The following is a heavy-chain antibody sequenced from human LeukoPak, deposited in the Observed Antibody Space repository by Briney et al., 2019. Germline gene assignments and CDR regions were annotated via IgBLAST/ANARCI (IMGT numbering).Heavy chain of an antibody. J-gene: IGHJ3*02. V-gene: IGHV2-5*01. CDR2: IYWNDDK. Sequence: SGPTLFKPTPTLTLTCTFSGFSLSTRGVGVAWIRQPPGKALECLALIYWNDDKRYSPSLKSRLTITKDTSKNQVVLTMTNMDPVDTATYYCAHREKGAFDIWGQGTMVTVSS. CDR3: AHREKGAFDI. CDR1: GFSLSTRGVG.